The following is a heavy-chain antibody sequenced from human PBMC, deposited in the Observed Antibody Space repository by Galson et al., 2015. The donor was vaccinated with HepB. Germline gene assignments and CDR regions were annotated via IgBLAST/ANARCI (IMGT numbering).Heavy chain of an antibody. Sequence: SVKVSCKVSGYTLTELSMHWVRQAPGKGLEWMGGFDPEDGETIYAQKFQGRVTMTEDTSTDTAYMELSSLRSEDTAVYYCAHGGSRNDASDIWGQGTMVTVSS. V-gene: IGHV1-24*01. CDR1: GYTLTELS. D-gene: IGHD1-26*01. CDR2: FDPEDGET. J-gene: IGHJ3*02. CDR3: AHGGSRNDASDI.